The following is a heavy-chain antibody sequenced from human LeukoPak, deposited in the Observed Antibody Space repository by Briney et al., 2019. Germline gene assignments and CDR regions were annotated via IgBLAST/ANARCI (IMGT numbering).Heavy chain of an antibody. Sequence: GGSLRLSCAASGFTFTSYAMYWVRQAPGKGLEWVAGVSYDGSNKYYADSVKGRFTISRDNSKNTLYVQMNSLRAEDTAVYYCVTYKAAGPLDPWGQGTLVTVSS. CDR2: VSYDGSNK. CDR1: GFTFTSYA. J-gene: IGHJ5*02. V-gene: IGHV3-30-3*01. D-gene: IGHD2-15*01. CDR3: VTYKAAGPLDP.